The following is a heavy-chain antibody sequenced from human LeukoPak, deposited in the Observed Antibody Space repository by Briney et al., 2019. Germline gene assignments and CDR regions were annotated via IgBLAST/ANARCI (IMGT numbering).Heavy chain of an antibody. CDR2: INTDGSTT. CDR1: GFTFSSYG. J-gene: IGHJ4*02. D-gene: IGHD6-25*01. CDR3: ARGSPAAV. Sequence: PGRSLRLSCAASGFTFSSYGMHWVRQAPGKGLVWVSRINTDGSTTNYADSVKGRFTISRDNAENTLYLQMNSLRAEDTAVYYCARGSPAAVWGQGALVTVSS. V-gene: IGHV3-74*01.